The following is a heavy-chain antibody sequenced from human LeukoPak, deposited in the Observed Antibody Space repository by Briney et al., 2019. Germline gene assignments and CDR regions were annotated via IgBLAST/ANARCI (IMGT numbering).Heavy chain of an antibody. D-gene: IGHD2-15*01. CDR3: AREGSAYGMDV. V-gene: IGHV4-59*01. J-gene: IGHJ6*02. Sequence: PSETLSLTCTVSGGSISSYYWSWIRQPPGRGLEWIGYIYYSGSTNYNPSLKSRVTISLDTSKSQVSLNLTSVTAADTAVYYCAREGSAYGMDVWGQGTTVTVSS. CDR1: GGSISSYY. CDR2: IYYSGST.